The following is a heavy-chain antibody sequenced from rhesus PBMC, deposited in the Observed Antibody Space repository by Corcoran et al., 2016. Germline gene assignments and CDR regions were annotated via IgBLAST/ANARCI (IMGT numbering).Heavy chain of an antibody. J-gene: IGHJ4*01. D-gene: IGHD5-42*01. CDR1: GGSISSNY. V-gene: IGHV4-173*01. CDR3: ARRGIGGGFDY. CDR2: ISGSGGNT. Sequence: QLQLQESGPGLVKPSETLSLTCAVSGGSISSNYWNWIRQPPGKGLEWIGRISGSGGNTSYTPSLRSRVTMSTYTSKNQFSLKLTSVTAVDTAVYYCARRGIGGGFDYWGQGVLVTVSS.